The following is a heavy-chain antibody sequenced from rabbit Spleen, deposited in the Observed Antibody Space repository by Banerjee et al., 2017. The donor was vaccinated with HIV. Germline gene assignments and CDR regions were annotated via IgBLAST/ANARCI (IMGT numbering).Heavy chain of an antibody. V-gene: IGHV1S7*01. Sequence: ELKESGGGLVQPGGSLKLPCKASGVDFSSHYMSWVRQAPGKGLEWIGYIDPVFGSTYYASWVNGRFSISRENTQNTVSLHLNSLTAADMATYFCARGGGLWGQGTLVTVS. CDR2: IDPVFGST. CDR3: ARGGGL. CDR1: GVDFSSHY. J-gene: IGHJ4*01.